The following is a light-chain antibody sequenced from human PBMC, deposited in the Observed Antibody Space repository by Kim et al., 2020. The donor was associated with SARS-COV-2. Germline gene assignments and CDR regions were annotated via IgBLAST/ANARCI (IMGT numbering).Light chain of an antibody. CDR2: KVS. V-gene: IGKV2-30*01. J-gene: IGKJ1*01. Sequence: PASNHGWSSQSLVYSVGNPHLTWFHQRPGQIQRRLVYKVSSRDSGVPDRFSGSGSGTDFTLKISRVEAEDVGIYYCMQGTHWPPTFGQGTNVDIK. CDR3: MQGTHWPPT. CDR1: QSLVYSVGNPH.